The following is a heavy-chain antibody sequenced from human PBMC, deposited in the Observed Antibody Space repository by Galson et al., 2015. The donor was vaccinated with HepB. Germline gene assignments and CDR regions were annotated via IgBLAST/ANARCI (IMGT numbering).Heavy chain of an antibody. D-gene: IGHD5-18*01. CDR3: ASGQSGYVYGYGYGLDY. J-gene: IGHJ4*02. V-gene: IGHV1-69*13. CDR1: GGTFSSYA. CDR2: IIPIFGIA. Sequence: SVKVSCKASGGTFSSYAISWVRQAPGQGLEWMGGIIPIFGIANYAQKFQGRVTITADESTSTAYMELSSLRSEDTAAYYCASGQSGYVYGYGYGLDYWGQGTLVTVSS.